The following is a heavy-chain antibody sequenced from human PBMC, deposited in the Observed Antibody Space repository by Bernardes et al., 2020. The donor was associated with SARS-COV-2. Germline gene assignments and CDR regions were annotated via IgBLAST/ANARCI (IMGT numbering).Heavy chain of an antibody. CDR3: ARDTSATCGLDV. CDR2: IRQDGSER. Sequence: VWSLIRSCAASGFTFSSYGMHWVRQAPGKGLEWVANIRQDGSERHHVDSVRGRFTISRDNSKNSLYLQMDSLRAEDTAVYYCARDTSATCGLDVWGQGTMVTVSS. J-gene: IGHJ3*01. V-gene: IGHV3-7*03. D-gene: IGHD2-15*01. CDR1: GFTFSSYG.